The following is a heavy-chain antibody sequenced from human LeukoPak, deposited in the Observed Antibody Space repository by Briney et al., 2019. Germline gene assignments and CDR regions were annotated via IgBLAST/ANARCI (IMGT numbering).Heavy chain of an antibody. CDR1: GASISNGDYF. J-gene: IGHJ5*02. V-gene: IGHV4-30-4*01. D-gene: IGHD3-10*01. CDR3: DRETEGRGSGS. CDR2: IYHNGYT. Sequence: SETLSLTCTVSGASISNGDYFWHWIRQSPGKGLESIGHIYHNGYTNYNPSLKSRVAISLDKPKKQFTLKLSAVTAADTAIYCDRETEGRGSGSWGQGLLVTVSS.